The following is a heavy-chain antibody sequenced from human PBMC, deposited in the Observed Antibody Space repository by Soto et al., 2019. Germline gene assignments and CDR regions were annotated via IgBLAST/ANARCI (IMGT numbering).Heavy chain of an antibody. V-gene: IGHV3-11*06. Sequence: GGSLRLSCAASGFTFSDYYMSWIRQAPGKGLEWVSYISSSSSYTNYADSVKGRFTISRDNAKNSLYLQMNSLRAEDTAVYYCARDVRKNRGYYYYYGMDVWGQGNPGHRLL. CDR3: ARDVRKNRGYYYYYGMDV. CDR2: ISSSSSYT. CDR1: GFTFSDYY. J-gene: IGHJ6*02.